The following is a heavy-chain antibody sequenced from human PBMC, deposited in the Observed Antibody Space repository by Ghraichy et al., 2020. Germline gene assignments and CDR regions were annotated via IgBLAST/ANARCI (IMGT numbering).Heavy chain of an antibody. CDR2: ISYDGRNK. V-gene: IGHV3-30*18. J-gene: IGHJ6*02. D-gene: IGHD1-14*01. CDR1: GFTFVAHG. Sequence: LRLSCVVSGFTFVAHGMHWVRQAPGKGLDWIAVISYDGRNKYYGDSVKGRFTISRDNARNTLYLQMNSLRAEDTAVYYCTKDHRDLGVLDYYDMDVWGQGTTVTVSS. CDR3: TKDHRDLGVLDYYDMDV.